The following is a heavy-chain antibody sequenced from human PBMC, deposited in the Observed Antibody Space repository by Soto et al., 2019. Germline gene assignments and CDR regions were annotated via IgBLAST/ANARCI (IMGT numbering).Heavy chain of an antibody. CDR2: INHSGST. J-gene: IGHJ4*02. V-gene: IGHV4-34*01. CDR3: ASGSLRTYYYGSGSYYPSPN. D-gene: IGHD3-10*01. Sequence: QVQLQQWGAGLLKPSETLSLTCAVYGGSFSGYYWSWIRQPPGKGLEWIGEINHSGSTNYNPSLKSRVTISVDTSKIQFSLTLSSVTAADTAVYYCASGSLRTYYYGSGSYYPSPNWGQGTLVTVSS. CDR1: GGSFSGYY.